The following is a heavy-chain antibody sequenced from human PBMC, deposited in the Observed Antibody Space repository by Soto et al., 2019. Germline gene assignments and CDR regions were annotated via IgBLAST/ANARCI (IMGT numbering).Heavy chain of an antibody. D-gene: IGHD3-9*01. CDR3: AGELRYFDWLILDY. Sequence: SVKVSCKASGGTFSSYAISWVRQAPGQGLEWMGGIIPIFGTANYAQKFQGRVTITADESTSTAYMELSSLRSEDTAVYYCAGELRYFDWLILDYWGQGTLVTVSS. CDR2: IIPIFGTA. CDR1: GGTFSSYA. J-gene: IGHJ4*02. V-gene: IGHV1-69*13.